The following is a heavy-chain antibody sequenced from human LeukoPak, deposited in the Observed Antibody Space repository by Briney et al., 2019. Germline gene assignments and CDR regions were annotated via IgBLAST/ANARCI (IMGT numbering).Heavy chain of an antibody. CDR1: GFTFSTSG. D-gene: IGHD3-22*01. V-gene: IGHV3-48*03. Sequence: PGGSLRLSCAASGFTFSTSGVGWVRQAPGKGLEWLSYITSHGVTHYLDSVEGRFTISRDNAKNSLYLQMNSLRAEDTAVYYCVRDWYDSSGYYDDAFDIWGQGTMVTVAS. J-gene: IGHJ3*02. CDR3: VRDWYDSSGYYDDAFDI. CDR2: ITSHGVT.